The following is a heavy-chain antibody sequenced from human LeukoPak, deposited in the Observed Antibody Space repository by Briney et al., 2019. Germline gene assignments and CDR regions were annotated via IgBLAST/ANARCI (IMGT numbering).Heavy chain of an antibody. CDR1: GFTFSSYA. Sequence: GGSLRLSCAASGFTFSSYAMSWVRQAPGKGLEWVSGISGSGGSTYYADSVKGRFTISRDNSKNTLYLQMNSLRAEDTAVYYCAKDQHYDFWSGGFDYRGQGTLVTVSS. V-gene: IGHV3-23*01. CDR3: AKDQHYDFWSGGFDY. J-gene: IGHJ4*02. CDR2: ISGSGGST. D-gene: IGHD3-3*01.